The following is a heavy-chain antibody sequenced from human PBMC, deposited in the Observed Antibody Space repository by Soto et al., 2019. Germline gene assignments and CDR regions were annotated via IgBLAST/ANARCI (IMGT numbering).Heavy chain of an antibody. V-gene: IGHV5-51*01. J-gene: IGHJ4*02. CDR3: ATLSREFWSGPDY. CDR1: GYSVTNYW. CDR2: IYPGDSDI. Sequence: GESLKISCQGSGYSVTNYWIGWVRQMPGKGLEWMGIIYPGDSDIRYSPSFQGQVTISVDKSINTAYLQWATLKASDTAMYYCATLSREFWSGPDYWGQETLVTASS. D-gene: IGHD3-3*01.